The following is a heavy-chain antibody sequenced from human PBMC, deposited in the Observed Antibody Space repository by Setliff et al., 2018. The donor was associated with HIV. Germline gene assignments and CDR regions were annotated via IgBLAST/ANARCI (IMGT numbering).Heavy chain of an antibody. Sequence: SETLSLTCIVSGESISSKNYYWGWIRQPPGKGLEWIGSINYSGSTYYNPSLKSRVTISVDTSKNQFSLKLSSVTAADTAVYYYASQSPAHDYWGQGTLVTVSS. CDR2: INYSGST. CDR1: GESISSKNYY. V-gene: IGHV4-39*07. D-gene: IGHD2-2*01. CDR3: ASQSPAHDY. J-gene: IGHJ4*02.